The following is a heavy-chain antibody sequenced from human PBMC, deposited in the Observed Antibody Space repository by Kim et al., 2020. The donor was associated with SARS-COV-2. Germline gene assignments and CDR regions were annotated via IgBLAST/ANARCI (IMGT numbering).Heavy chain of an antibody. CDR3: ARDGTAAAPGFDY. CDR1: GFTVSIYG. CDR2: INSDGRST. D-gene: IGHD2-2*01. V-gene: IGHV3-74*01. Sequence: GGSLRLSCAASGFTVSIYGMYWVRQAPGKGLAWVSRINSDGRSTAYADSVKGRFIISRDNAKNTLYLQMNSLRAEDTAVYYCARDGTAAAPGFDYWGQGTLVTVSS. J-gene: IGHJ4*02.